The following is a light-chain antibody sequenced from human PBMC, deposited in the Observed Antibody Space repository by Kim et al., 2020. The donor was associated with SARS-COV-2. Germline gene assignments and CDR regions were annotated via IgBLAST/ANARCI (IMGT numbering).Light chain of an antibody. CDR2: GAS. CDR3: QQYNNWPPYT. CDR1: HSISSH. Sequence: VMTQSPATLSVSPGERATLSCRASHSISSHLAWYQQKPGQAPRLIIYGASARATGVPARFSGSGSGTEFTLAISSLQSEDFAVYYCQQYNNWPPYTFGQGTKLEI. J-gene: IGKJ2*01. V-gene: IGKV3-15*01.